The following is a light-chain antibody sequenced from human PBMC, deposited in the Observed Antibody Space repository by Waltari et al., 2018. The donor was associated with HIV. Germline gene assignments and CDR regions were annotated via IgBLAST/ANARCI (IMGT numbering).Light chain of an antibody. J-gene: IGKJ5*01. CDR3: QQYNSYSIT. CDR1: QRISSW. CDR2: KAS. V-gene: IGKV1-5*03. Sequence: DIKMSQSHSTLSASVGDRVTITCRASQRISSWLAWYQQKPGKAPKLLIYKASSLESGVPSRFSGSGSGTEFTLTISSLQPDDFATYYCQQYNSYSITFGQGTRLEIK.